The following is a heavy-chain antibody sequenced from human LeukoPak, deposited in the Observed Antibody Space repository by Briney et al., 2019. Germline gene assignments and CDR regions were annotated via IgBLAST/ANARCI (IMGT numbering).Heavy chain of an antibody. J-gene: IGHJ5*02. D-gene: IGHD3-10*01. V-gene: IGHV3-74*03. CDR3: ARDGLNFRVFDS. Sequence: GGSLRLACVGSGFTFSRHWMHWVRQAPGQWLEWISRISTDGTRTTHVDSVSDRFTISIDNGKNTLYLQINSLTAEDTGLYFWARDGLNFRVFDSWGQGTLVSVSS. CDR1: GFTFSRHW. CDR2: ISTDGTRT.